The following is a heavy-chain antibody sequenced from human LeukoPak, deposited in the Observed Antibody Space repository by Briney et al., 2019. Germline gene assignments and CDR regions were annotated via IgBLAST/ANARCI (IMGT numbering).Heavy chain of an antibody. CDR2: ISAYNGNT. J-gene: IGHJ4*02. V-gene: IGHV1-18*01. D-gene: IGHD2-15*01. CDR3: ARDLDAELLLLFDY. Sequence: ASVKVSCKASGYTFTSYGISWVRQAPGQGLEWMGWISAYNGNTNYAQKLQGRVTMTTDTSTSTAYMELRSLRSDDTAVYYCARDLDAELLLLFDYWGQGTLVTVSS. CDR1: GYTFTSYG.